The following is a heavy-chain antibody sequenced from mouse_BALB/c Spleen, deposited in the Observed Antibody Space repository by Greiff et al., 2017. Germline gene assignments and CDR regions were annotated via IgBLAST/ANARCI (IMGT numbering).Heavy chain of an antibody. CDR1: GFTFSSYG. V-gene: IGHV5-6*01. Sequence: EVMLVESGGDLVKPGGSLKLSCAASGFTFSSYGMSWVRQTPDKRLEWVATISSGGSYTYYPDSVKGRFTISRDNAKNTLYLQMSSLKSEDTAMYYCARQITTVVAHYAMDYWGQGTSVTVSS. D-gene: IGHD1-1*01. CDR2: ISSGGSYT. CDR3: ARQITTVVAHYAMDY. J-gene: IGHJ4*01.